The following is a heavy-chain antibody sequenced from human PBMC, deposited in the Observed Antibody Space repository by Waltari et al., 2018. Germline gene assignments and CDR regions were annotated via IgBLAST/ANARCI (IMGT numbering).Heavy chain of an antibody. CDR1: AFAVSSYI. CDR2: ISSSGSYK. J-gene: IGHJ3*02. Sequence: QLVVCVQGLFLPGALLRLSCAASAFAVSSYIMNWVRQAPGKGLEWVASISSSGSYKYYADSVKGRFTISRDNSKNSLYLQMNSLRAEDTAVYYCAKDGSSLLVAFDIWGQGTMVTVSS. CDR3: AKDGSSLLVAFDI. D-gene: IGHD2-15*01. V-gene: IGHV3-21*01.